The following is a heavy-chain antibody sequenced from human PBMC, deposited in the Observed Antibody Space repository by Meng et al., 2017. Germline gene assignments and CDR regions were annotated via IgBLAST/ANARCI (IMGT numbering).Heavy chain of an antibody. CDR3: AIRSVDTAMVHLESHDAFDI. CDR1: GFTFSDYY. V-gene: IGHV3-11*01. CDR2: ISSSGSTI. Sequence: GESLKISCAASGFTFSDYYMSWIRQAPGKGLEWVSYISSSGSTIYYADSVKGRFTISRDNAKNSLYLQVNSLRAEDTAVYDCAIRSVDTAMVHLESHDAFDIWGQGTMVTVSS. D-gene: IGHD5-18*01. J-gene: IGHJ3*02.